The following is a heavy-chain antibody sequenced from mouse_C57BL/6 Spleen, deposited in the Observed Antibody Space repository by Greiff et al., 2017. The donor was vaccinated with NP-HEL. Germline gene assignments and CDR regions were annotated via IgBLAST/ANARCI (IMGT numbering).Heavy chain of an antibody. CDR1: GYTFTSYW. D-gene: IGHD2-4*01. CDR3: SRGGDYPYWYFDA. V-gene: IGHV1-69*01. CDR2: IDPSDSYT. J-gene: IGHJ1*01. Sequence: QVQLQQPGAELVMPGASVKLSCKASGYTFTSYWMHWVKQRPGQGLEWIGEIDPSDSYTNYNQKFKGKSTLTVDKSSSTAYMQLSSLTSADSAVYYCSRGGDYPYWYFDAWGPGTTLTVSS.